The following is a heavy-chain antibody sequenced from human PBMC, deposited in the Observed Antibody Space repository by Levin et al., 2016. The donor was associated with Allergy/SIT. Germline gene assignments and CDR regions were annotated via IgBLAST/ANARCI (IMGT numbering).Heavy chain of an antibody. Sequence: GGSLRLSCAASGFTFSSFAMHWVRQAPGKGLEWVAVISYDGSNKYYADSVKGRFTISRDNSKNTLYLQMNSLRAEDTAVYYCAKDRRTYYGSGSLDYWGQGTLVTVSS. D-gene: IGHD3-10*01. V-gene: IGHV3-30*04. CDR1: GFTFSSFA. CDR2: ISYDGSNK. J-gene: IGHJ4*02. CDR3: AKDRRTYYGSGSLDY.